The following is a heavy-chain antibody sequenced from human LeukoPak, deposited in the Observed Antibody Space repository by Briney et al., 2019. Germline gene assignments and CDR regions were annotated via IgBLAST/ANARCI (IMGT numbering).Heavy chain of an antibody. V-gene: IGHV4-34*01. CDR2: INHSGST. J-gene: IGHJ5*02. CDR1: GGSFSGYY. Sequence: ASETLSLTCAVYGGSFSGYYRSWIRQPPGKGLEWIGEINHSGSTNYNPSLKSRVTISVDTSKNQFSLKLSSVTAADTAVYYCARGREVVVVVPAAITGIDPWGQGTLVTVSS. D-gene: IGHD2-2*02. CDR3: ARGREVVVVVPAAITGIDP.